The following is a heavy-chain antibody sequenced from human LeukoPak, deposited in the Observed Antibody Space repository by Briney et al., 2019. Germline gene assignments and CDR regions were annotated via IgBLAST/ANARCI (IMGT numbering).Heavy chain of an antibody. D-gene: IGHD2-21*01. Sequence: PSETLSLTCTVSGGSISSYYWSWIRQPPGKGLEWIGYIYYSGSTNYNPSLKSRVTISVDTSKNQFSLKLSSVTAADTAVYSLAGGTNFGLIWTPPRSFDFWGQGTIVTVSS. J-gene: IGHJ3*01. CDR2: IYYSGST. V-gene: IGHV4-59*12. CDR3: AGGTNFGLIWTPPRSFDF. CDR1: GGSISSYY.